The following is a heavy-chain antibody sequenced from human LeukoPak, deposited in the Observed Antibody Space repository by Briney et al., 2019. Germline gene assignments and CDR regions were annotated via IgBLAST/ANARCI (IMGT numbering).Heavy chain of an antibody. CDR1: GFTFSRYS. CDR2: IYPSGETI. V-gene: IGHV3-23*01. D-gene: IGHD3-22*01. Sequence: GGSLRLSCAASGFTFSRYSMNWVRQAPGKGLEWVSAIYPSGETIFYADSVKGRFTVSRDNSQNTLFLQMNSLRAEDTAIYYCAKSITMIVVVFDYWGQGTLVTVSS. CDR3: AKSITMIVVVFDY. J-gene: IGHJ4*02.